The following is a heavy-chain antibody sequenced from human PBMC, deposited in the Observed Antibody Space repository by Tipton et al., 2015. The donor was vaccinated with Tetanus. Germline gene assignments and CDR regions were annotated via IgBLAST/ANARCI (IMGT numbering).Heavy chain of an antibody. CDR1: GFTFSDYY. Sequence: AASGFTFSDYYMSWIRQAPGKGLEWVSYISSSSSYTNYADSVKGRFTISRDNAKNSLYLQMNSLRAEDTAVYYCARDRVAVAGLAYYGMDVWGQGTTVTVSS. J-gene: IGHJ6*02. D-gene: IGHD6-19*01. V-gene: IGHV3-11*06. CDR3: ARDRVAVAGLAYYGMDV. CDR2: ISSSSSYT.